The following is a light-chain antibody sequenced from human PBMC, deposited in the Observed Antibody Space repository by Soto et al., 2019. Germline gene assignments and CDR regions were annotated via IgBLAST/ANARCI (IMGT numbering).Light chain of an antibody. Sequence: QSVLPQPASVSGSPGQSITISCTGTSSDFGTYNSVSWYQQHPGKAPKVMIYDVTNRPSGVSSRFSGSKSGNTASLTISGLQAEDEADYYCSSYTISGQYVFATRTMVTVL. V-gene: IGLV2-14*01. CDR2: DVT. CDR3: SSYTISGQYV. J-gene: IGLJ1*01. CDR1: SSDFGTYNS.